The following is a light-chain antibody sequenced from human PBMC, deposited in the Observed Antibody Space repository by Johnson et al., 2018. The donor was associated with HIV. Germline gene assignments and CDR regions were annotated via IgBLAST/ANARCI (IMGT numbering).Light chain of an antibody. CDR3: GTWDSSLSAVP. CDR2: DNN. J-gene: IGLJ1*01. V-gene: IGLV1-51*01. CDR1: SSNIGNNY. Sequence: QSVLTQPPSVSAAPGQKVTISCSGSSSNIGNNYVSWYQQLPGTAPKLLIYDNNKRPSGTPDRFSGSKSGTSATLGITGLQTGDEADYYCGTWDSSLSAVPFGTGTKVTVL.